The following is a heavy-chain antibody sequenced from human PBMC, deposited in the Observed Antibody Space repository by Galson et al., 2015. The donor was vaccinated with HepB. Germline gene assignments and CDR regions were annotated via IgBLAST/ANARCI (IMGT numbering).Heavy chain of an antibody. CDR2: IYYSGST. CDR1: GGSISSSSYY. V-gene: IGHV4-39*01. CDR3: ARHQAGGDIVVVTANLDY. D-gene: IGHD2-21*02. Sequence: ETLSLTCTVSGGSISSSSYYWGWIRQPPGKGLEWIGSIYYSGSTYYNPSLKSRVTISVDTSKNQFSLKLSSVTAADTAVYYCARHQAGGDIVVVTANLDYWGQGTLVTASS. J-gene: IGHJ4*02.